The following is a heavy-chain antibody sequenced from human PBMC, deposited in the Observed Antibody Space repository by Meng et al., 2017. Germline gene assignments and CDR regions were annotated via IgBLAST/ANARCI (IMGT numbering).Heavy chain of an antibody. CDR1: GYNFPDYY. V-gene: IGHV1-2*06. Sequence: GQLVQSGAEGKKPGASVKVSCKPSGYNFPDYYIPWVRRAPGQGLEWMGRINPKSGDTHYAQKFQARVTMTGDTSISTAYMELSGLRSDDTAMYYCARDEDISAAGKLFGDYWGQGTLVTVSS. J-gene: IGHJ4*02. CDR3: ARDEDISAAGKLFGDY. CDR2: INPKSGDT. D-gene: IGHD6-25*01.